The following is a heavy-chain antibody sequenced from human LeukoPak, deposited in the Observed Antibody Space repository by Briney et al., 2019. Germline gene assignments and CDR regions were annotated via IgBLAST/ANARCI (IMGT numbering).Heavy chain of an antibody. V-gene: IGHV3-7*01. CDR3: AMRYYYYNMDV. CDR1: GFTFSSYW. J-gene: IGHJ6*03. CDR2: IRQDESEK. Sequence: GGSLRLSCEASGFTFSSYWMSWVRQAPGKGLEWVANIRQDESEKYYVDSVKGRFTISRDNVKNSLYLQMNSLRAEDTAVYYCAMRYYYYNMDVWGKGTTVTVSS.